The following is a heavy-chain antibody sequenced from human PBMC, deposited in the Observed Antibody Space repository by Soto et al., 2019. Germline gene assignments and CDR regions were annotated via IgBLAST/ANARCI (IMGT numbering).Heavy chain of an antibody. CDR2: IIPIFGTA. J-gene: IGHJ6*02. CDR3: ARSSAVTHGYYYGMDV. CDR1: GGTFSSYA. V-gene: IGHV1-69*13. D-gene: IGHD1-26*01. Sequence: GASVKVSCKASGGTFSSYAISWVRQAPGQGLEWMGGIIPIFGTANYAQKFQGRVTITADESTSTAYMELSSLRSEDTAVYYCARSSAVTHGYYYGMDVWGQGTTVTVSS.